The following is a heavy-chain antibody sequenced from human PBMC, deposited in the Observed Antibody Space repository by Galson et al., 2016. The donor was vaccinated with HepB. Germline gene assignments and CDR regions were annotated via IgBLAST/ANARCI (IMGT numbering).Heavy chain of an antibody. Sequence: SVKVSCKASGYTFTGYTMNWVRQAPGQGLEWMGWINTNTGNPTYAQGFTGRFVFSLDTSVSTAYLQISSLQAEDTAVYYCARDIFGGCSSSSCYNHYFDYWGQGTLVTVSS. D-gene: IGHD2-2*02. CDR1: GYTFTGYT. CDR2: INTNTGNP. CDR3: ARDIFGGCSSSSCYNHYFDY. J-gene: IGHJ4*02. V-gene: IGHV7-4-1*02.